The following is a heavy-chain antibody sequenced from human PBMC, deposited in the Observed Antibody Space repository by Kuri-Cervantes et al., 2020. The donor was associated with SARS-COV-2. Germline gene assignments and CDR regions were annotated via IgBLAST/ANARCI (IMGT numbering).Heavy chain of an antibody. J-gene: IGHJ5*02. Sequence: GGSLRLSCAASGFTFSSYAMSWVRQAPGRGLEWDSSISSLTSDIYYADSVKGRITISRDNAKNSLYLQMNSLRAEDTAVYYCARGVGYSGYDSSGLDPWGQGTLVTVSS. D-gene: IGHD5-12*01. CDR2: ISSLTSDI. CDR1: GFTFSSYA. V-gene: IGHV3-21*01. CDR3: ARGVGYSGYDSSGLDP.